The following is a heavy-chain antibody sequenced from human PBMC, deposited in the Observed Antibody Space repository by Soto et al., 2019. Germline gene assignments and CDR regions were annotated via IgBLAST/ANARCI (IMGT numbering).Heavy chain of an antibody. CDR1: GGSISSYY. CDR2: IYYSGST. D-gene: IGHD4-17*01. J-gene: IGHJ2*01. CDR3: ARVSGDYDLYWYFYL. Sequence: QEQLQESGPGLVKPSETLSLTCTVSGGSISSYYWSWIRQPPGKGLEWIGYIYYSGSTYYNPSLKSRVTISVDTSKNQFSLKLSSVTAADTAVYYCARVSGDYDLYWYFYLWGRGTLVTVSS. V-gene: IGHV4-59*01.